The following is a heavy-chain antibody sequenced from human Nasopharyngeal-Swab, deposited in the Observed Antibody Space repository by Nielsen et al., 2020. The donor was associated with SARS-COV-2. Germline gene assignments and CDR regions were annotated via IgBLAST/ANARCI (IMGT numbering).Heavy chain of an antibody. CDR3: AARALTDDYFDY. CDR1: GCTFTSSA. D-gene: IGHD2-21*02. CDR2: IVVGEGNT. J-gene: IGHJ4*02. Sequence: SVKVSCKASGCTFTSSAVQWVRQARGQRLEWMGWIVVGEGNTNYAQRFQERVTITRDMSTSTAYMELSSLTSEDTAVYYCAARALTDDYFDYWGQGTLVTVSS. V-gene: IGHV1-58*01.